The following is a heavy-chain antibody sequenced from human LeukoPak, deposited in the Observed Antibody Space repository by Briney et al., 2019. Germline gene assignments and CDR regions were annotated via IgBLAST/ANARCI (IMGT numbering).Heavy chain of an antibody. CDR3: ARAGSGWYADY. CDR2: INHSGST. V-gene: IGHV4-34*01. J-gene: IGHJ4*02. Sequence: SETLSLTCAVYGGSFSGYYWSWMREPPGKGLEWSGEINHSGSTNYNPSLKSRVTISVDTSKNQFSLKLSSVTAADTAVYYCARAGSGWYADYWGQGNLVTVSS. CDR1: GGSFSGYY. D-gene: IGHD6-19*01.